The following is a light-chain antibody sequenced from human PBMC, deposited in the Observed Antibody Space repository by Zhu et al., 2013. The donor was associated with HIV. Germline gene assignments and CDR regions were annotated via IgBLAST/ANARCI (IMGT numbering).Light chain of an antibody. V-gene: IGKV3D-15*01. CDR3: QQSRSSPLT. CDR2: GAS. Sequence: EIVMTQSPATLSVSPGERATLSCRASQSVSSNLAWYQQKPGQAPRLLIYGASTRATGIPARFSGSGSGTEFTLTISRLEPEDFAVYYCQQSRSSPLTFGGGTKVEI. J-gene: IGKJ4*01. CDR1: QSVSSN.